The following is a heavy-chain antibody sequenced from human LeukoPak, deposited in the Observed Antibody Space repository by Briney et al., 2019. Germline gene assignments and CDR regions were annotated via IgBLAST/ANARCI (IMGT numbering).Heavy chain of an antibody. CDR2: IYHSGST. Sequence: TSETLSLTCTVSGYSISSGYYWGWIRQSPGKGLEWIGSIYHSGSTYYNPSLKSRVTISVDTSKNQFSLKLSSVTAVDTAVYYCARRGCSGGSCKRKGYYFDYWGQGTLVTVSS. D-gene: IGHD2-15*01. V-gene: IGHV4-38-2*02. CDR3: ARRGCSGGSCKRKGYYFDY. J-gene: IGHJ4*02. CDR1: GYSISSGYY.